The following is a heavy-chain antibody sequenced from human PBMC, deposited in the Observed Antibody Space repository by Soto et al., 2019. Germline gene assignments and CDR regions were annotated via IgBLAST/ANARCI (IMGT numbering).Heavy chain of an antibody. Sequence: ASVKVSCKASGYTFTRYTMNWVRQAPGQRLEWMGWINPDNGNTKSSQKFQDRVIITRDTSASTAYMDLSSLRSEEPAVYYCSRGIATGQFDPWGQGTLVTVSS. J-gene: IGHJ5*02. D-gene: IGHD2-15*01. CDR3: SRGIATGQFDP. V-gene: IGHV1-3*01. CDR1: GYTFTRYT. CDR2: INPDNGNT.